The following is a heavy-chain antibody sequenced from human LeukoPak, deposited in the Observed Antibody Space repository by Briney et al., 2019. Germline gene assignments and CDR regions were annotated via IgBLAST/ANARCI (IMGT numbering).Heavy chain of an antibody. J-gene: IGHJ4*02. CDR2: ISGSGGST. CDR3: AKGGFGELLVSDY. CDR1: GFTFSSYG. V-gene: IGHV3-23*01. D-gene: IGHD3-10*01. Sequence: GGSLRLSCAASGFTFSSYGMSWVRQAPGKGLEWVSAISGSGGSTYYADSVKGRFTISRDNSKNTLYLQMNSLRAEDTAVYYCAKGGFGELLVSDYWGQGTLVTVSS.